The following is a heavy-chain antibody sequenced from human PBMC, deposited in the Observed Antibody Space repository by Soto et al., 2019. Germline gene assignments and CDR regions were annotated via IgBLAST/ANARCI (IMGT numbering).Heavy chain of an antibody. V-gene: IGHV3-7*01. CDR2: IKEDGSEK. Sequence: PGGSLRLSCAASGFTFSSFWMSWVRQAPGKGLEWVAKIKEDGSEKSYVDSVKGRFTISRDNAKNSLYLQMNSLRAEDTVVFYCARDHDSRGYSYFDYWGQGALVTVSS. CDR3: ARDHDSRGYSYFDY. CDR1: GFTFSSFW. D-gene: IGHD3-22*01. J-gene: IGHJ4*02.